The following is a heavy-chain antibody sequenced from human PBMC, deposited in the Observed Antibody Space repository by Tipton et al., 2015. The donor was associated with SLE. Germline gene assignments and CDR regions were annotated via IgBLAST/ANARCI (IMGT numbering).Heavy chain of an antibody. CDR3: ARGSLTWRGAVVGVDV. J-gene: IGHJ6*02. CDR2: IYHSGNT. CDR1: GGSISSGGYS. V-gene: IGHV4-30-2*01. D-gene: IGHD3-16*02. Sequence: TLSLTCVVSGGSISSGGYSWSWIRQPPGKGLEWIGHIYHSGNTDYNPSLESRLTISIDTYRNKFSLKLTSVTAADTAVYYCARGSLTWRGAVVGVDVWGQGTTVNVSS.